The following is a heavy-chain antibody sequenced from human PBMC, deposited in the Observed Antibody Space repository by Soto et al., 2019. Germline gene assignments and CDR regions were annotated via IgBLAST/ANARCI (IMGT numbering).Heavy chain of an antibody. CDR3: ARCLNYDILTVYYDMDV. V-gene: IGHV5-51*01. Sequence: GESLKISCKGSGYSFTSYWIGWVRQMPGKGLEWMGIIYPGDSDTRYSPSFQGQVTISADKSISTAYLQWSSLKASDTAMYYCARCLNYDILTVYYDMDVWGQGTTGTVSS. J-gene: IGHJ6*02. D-gene: IGHD3-9*01. CDR2: IYPGDSDT. CDR1: GYSFTSYW.